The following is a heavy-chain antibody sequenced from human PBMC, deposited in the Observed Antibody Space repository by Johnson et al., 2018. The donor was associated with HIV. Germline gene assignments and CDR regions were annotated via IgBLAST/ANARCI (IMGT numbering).Heavy chain of an antibody. CDR1: GFTVSSNY. Sequence: VQLVESGGGLVKPGGSLRLSCAASGFTVSSNYMSWVRQAPGKGLEWVSVIYSGGSTYYADSVNGRFTISRDNAKNSLYLQMNSLRADDTAVYYCAKCIWGSSLIDAFDIWGQGTMVTVSS. CDR3: AKCIWGSSLIDAFDI. CDR2: IYSGGST. V-gene: IGHV3-66*01. J-gene: IGHJ3*02. D-gene: IGHD6-13*01.